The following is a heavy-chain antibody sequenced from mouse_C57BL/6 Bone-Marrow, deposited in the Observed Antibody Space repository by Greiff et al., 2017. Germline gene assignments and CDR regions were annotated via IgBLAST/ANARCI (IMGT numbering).Heavy chain of an antibody. CDR1: GYTFTSYG. J-gene: IGHJ3*01. V-gene: IGHV1-81*01. CDR3: ARGQLRLRPFFAY. CDR2: IYPRSGNT. Sequence: QVQLKQSGAELARPGASVKLSCKASGYTFTSYGISWVKQRTGQGLEWIGEIYPRSGNTYYNEKFKGKATLTADKSSSTAYMELRSLTSEDSAVYFGARGQLRLRPFFAYWGQGTLVTVSA. D-gene: IGHD3-2*02.